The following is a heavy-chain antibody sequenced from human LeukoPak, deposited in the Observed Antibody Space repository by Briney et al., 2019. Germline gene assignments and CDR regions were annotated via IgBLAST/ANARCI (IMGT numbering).Heavy chain of an antibody. CDR1: GFTFSNYA. J-gene: IGHJ4*02. CDR2: ISGSGGNT. CDR3: AKGQPDYTDYRYYFDY. V-gene: IGHV3-23*01. D-gene: IGHD4-11*01. Sequence: GGSLRLSCAASGFTFSNYAMSWVRQAPGKGLEWVSAISGSGGNTYYADSVKGRFTISRDNSKNTLFLQMNSLRAEDTAVYYCAKGQPDYTDYRYYFDYWGQGTLVTVSS.